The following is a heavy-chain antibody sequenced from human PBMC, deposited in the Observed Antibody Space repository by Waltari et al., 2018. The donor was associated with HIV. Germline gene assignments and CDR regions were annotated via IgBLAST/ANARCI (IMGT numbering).Heavy chain of an antibody. CDR1: GLTFSSYW. J-gene: IGHJ2*01. Sequence: EVQLVESGGGLVQPGGSLRLSCAASGLTFSSYWMSWVRQAPGKGLEWVANIKQDGSEKYYVDSVKGRFTISRDNAKNSLYLQMNSLRAEDTAVYYCARDYNWNRWGYCDLWGRGTLVTVSS. CDR3: ARDYNWNRWGYCDL. D-gene: IGHD1-20*01. CDR2: IKQDGSEK. V-gene: IGHV3-7*01.